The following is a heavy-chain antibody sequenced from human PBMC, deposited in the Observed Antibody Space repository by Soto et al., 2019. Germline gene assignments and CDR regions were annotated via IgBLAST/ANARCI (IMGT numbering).Heavy chain of an antibody. Sequence: SETLSLTCSVSGDSISSSDSYWSLIRQPPGKGLEWIGYINSSGRTYYKPSLKSRVSISIDTSKNQFSLRLTSVTVADTAVYFCARFSTLGNHYVVDVRGQGTSVIVSS. CDR1: GDSISSSDSY. D-gene: IGHD2-2*01. V-gene: IGHV4-30-4*01. CDR2: INSSGRT. J-gene: IGHJ6*02. CDR3: ARFSTLGNHYVVDV.